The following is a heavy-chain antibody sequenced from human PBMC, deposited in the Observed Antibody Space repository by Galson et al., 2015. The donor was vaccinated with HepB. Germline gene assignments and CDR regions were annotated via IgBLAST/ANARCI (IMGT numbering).Heavy chain of an antibody. CDR2: IWYDGNNK. Sequence: SLRLSCAASGFTFSSYGMHWVRQAPGKGLEWVAVIWYDGNNKYYADSVKGRFTISRDNSKNTLYLQMNSLRAEDTAVYYCTKVKGDIAVAGPFDYWGQGTLVTVSS. CDR1: GFTFSSYG. J-gene: IGHJ4*02. CDR3: TKVKGDIAVAGPFDY. D-gene: IGHD6-19*01. V-gene: IGHV3-33*06.